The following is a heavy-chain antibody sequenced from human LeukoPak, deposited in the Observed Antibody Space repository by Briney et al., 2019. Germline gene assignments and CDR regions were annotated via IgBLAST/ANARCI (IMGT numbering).Heavy chain of an antibody. D-gene: IGHD3-3*01. CDR2: IGTAGDT. CDR1: GFTFSSCD. V-gene: IGHV3-13*01. J-gene: IGHJ4*02. Sequence: GGSLRLSCAASGFTFSSCDMRWVRQIKGKGLEWVSAIGTAGDTYYAGSVKGRFTISREDARNSLYLQMNNLRVGDTAVYYCVRDARERGFASWGQGTLVTVSS. CDR3: VRDARERGFAS.